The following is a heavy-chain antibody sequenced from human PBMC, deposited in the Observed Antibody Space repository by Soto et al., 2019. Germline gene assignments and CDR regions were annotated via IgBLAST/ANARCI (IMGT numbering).Heavy chain of an antibody. CDR2: IIPIFGTA. V-gene: IGHV1-69*13. J-gene: IGHJ6*02. CDR1: GGTFSSYA. Sequence: GASVKVSCKASGGTFSSYAISWVRQAPGQGLEWMGGIIPIFGTANYAQKFQGRVTITADESTSTAYMELSSLRSEDTAVYYCARAGRGGPGGDYYYGMDVWGQGTTVTVSS. D-gene: IGHD2-15*01. CDR3: ARAGRGGPGGDYYYGMDV.